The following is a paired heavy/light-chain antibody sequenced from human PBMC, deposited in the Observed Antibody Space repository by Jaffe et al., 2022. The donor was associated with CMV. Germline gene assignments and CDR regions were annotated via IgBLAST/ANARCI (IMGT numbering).Heavy chain of an antibody. CDR3: AKREVSVGNYGMDV. CDR2: ITGSGANT. Sequence: EVQLLESGGGLVQPGGSLRLSCAASGFTFSSYAMTWVRQPPGRGLEWVSTITGSGANTYYADSVKGRFTISRDSSKNTLYLQMNSLRAEDTAVYYCAKREVSVGNYGMDVWGQGTTVTVSS. V-gene: IGHV3-23*01. D-gene: IGHD7-27*01. CDR1: GFTFSSYA. J-gene: IGHJ6*02.
Light chain of an antibody. J-gene: IGKJ4*01. CDR1: QSVNNY. V-gene: IGKV3-11*01. CDR3: QQRNNWPLT. CDR2: DAS. Sequence: EIVLTQSPATLSLSPGERATLSCRASQSVNNYLAWYQQKPGQAPRLLIYDASNRATGIPARFSGSGSGTDFTLTISSLEPEDFAVYYCQQRNNWPLTFGGGTKVEIK.